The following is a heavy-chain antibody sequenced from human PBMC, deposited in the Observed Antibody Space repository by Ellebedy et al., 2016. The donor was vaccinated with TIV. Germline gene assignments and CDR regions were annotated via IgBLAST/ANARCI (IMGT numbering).Heavy chain of an antibody. CDR2: ITASGDDT. D-gene: IGHD1-14*01. J-gene: IGHJ4*02. CDR1: GPTFSTNA. V-gene: IGHV3-23*01. CDR3: ANSNRFDY. Sequence: GESLKISCVASGPTFSTNAMAWVRQVPGKGLEWVSTITASGDDTFYADSVRGRFIISRDTSKNTLFLQMNSLRAEDTAVYHCANSNRFDYWGQGTLVTVSS.